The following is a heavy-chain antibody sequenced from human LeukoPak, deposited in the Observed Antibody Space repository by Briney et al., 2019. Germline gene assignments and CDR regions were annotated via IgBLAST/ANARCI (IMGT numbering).Heavy chain of an antibody. J-gene: IGHJ4*02. D-gene: IGHD6-13*01. V-gene: IGHV3-74*01. CDR1: RFTFNTYW. Sequence: GGSLRLSCAASRFTFNTYWMHWVRQAPGKGLVWVSRINSDGSSTSYADSVKGRFTISRDNAKNTLYLQMNSLRAEDTAVYYCARVSSSWYDYWGQGTLVTVSS. CDR3: ARVSSSWYDY. CDR2: INSDGSST.